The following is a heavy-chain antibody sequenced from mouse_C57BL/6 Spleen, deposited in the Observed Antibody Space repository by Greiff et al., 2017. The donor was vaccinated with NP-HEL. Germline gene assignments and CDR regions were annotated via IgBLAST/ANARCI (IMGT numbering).Heavy chain of an antibody. D-gene: IGHD6-1*01. V-gene: IGHV1-19*01. CDR3: ARGSLWYFDV. J-gene: IGHJ1*03. CDR1: GYTFTDYY. CDR2: INPYNGGT. Sequence: VQLQQSGPVLVKPGASVKMSCKASGYTFTDYYMNWVKQSHGKSLEWIGVINPYNGGTSYNQKFKGKATLTVDKSSSTAYMELNSLTSEDSAVYYCARGSLWYFDVWGTGTTVTVSS.